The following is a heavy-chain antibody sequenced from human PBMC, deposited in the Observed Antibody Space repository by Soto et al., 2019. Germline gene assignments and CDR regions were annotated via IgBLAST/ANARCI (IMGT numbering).Heavy chain of an antibody. J-gene: IGHJ6*02. V-gene: IGHV1-18*04. CDR2: ISGYNGNT. Sequence: QVQLVESGAEVKKPGASVKVSCKASGYTFTNYGISWVRQAPGQGLEWMGWISGYNGNTKYAQKFQGRVTMTTETPPNTAYIDLRSLRSDDTTVYYCARDREYYYDSSGNYYYHYGMDVWGQGTTVTVS. D-gene: IGHD3-22*01. CDR3: ARDREYYYDSSGNYYYHYGMDV. CDR1: GYTFTNYG.